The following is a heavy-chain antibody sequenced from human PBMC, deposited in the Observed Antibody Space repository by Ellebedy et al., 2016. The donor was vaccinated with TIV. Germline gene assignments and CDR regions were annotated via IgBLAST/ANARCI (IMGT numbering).Heavy chain of an antibody. V-gene: IGHV3-48*01. CDR1: GFTFSNNS. J-gene: IGHJ4*02. CDR3: AFPRAGYNSGWTY. Sequence: GESLKISCAASGFTFSNNSMNWVRQAPGKGLEWVSYISSTGTTIYYADSVKGRFTISRDSSKNTLYLQMNSLRPEDTAVYYCAFPRAGYNSGWTYWGQGTLVTVSS. CDR2: ISSTGTTI. D-gene: IGHD6-19*01.